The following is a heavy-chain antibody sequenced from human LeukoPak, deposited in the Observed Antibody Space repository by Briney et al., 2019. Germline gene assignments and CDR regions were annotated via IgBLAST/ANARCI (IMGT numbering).Heavy chain of an antibody. CDR1: GYTLTSHG. V-gene: IGHV1-18*01. D-gene: IGHD5-18*01. J-gene: IGHJ4*02. CDR3: AREMWDSYGYVDY. CDR2: ISAYNGDT. Sequence: ASVNVSCTPSGYTLTSHGISWVRQAPGQGLEWMGWISAYNGDTKYAQKTQGRVTLTTDASTSTAYMELRSLGSDVTAVYCYAREMWDSYGYVDYWGQGTRVSVSS.